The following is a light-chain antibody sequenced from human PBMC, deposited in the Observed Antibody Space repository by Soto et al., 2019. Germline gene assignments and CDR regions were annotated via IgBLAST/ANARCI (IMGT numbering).Light chain of an antibody. CDR3: AAWDDSLNGSYV. CDR2: TNN. J-gene: IGLJ1*01. V-gene: IGLV1-44*01. CDR1: NSNIGSNT. Sequence: QAVVTQPPSASETPGQRVTISCSGSNSNIGSNTVHWYQHLPGTAPKLLIYTNNQRPSGVPDRFSGSKSGTSASLAISGLQSEDEADYYCAAWDDSLNGSYVFGTGTKVTVL.